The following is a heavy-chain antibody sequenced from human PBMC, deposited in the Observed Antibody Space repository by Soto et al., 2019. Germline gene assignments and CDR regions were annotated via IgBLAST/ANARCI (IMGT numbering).Heavy chain of an antibody. CDR3: AREGVTLNWFDP. Sequence: SETLSLTCTVSGASISTYYWSWIRQSPGKGLEWIGYIFYSGTTSYNPSLRSRVTILVDTSKNQFSLKLSSVTAADTAVYYCAREGVTLNWFDPWGQGTLVTVSS. CDR1: GASISTYY. V-gene: IGHV4-59*01. D-gene: IGHD4-4*01. J-gene: IGHJ5*02. CDR2: IFYSGTT.